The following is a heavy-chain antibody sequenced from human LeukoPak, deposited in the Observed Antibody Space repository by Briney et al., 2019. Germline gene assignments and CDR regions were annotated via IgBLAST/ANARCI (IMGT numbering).Heavy chain of an antibody. D-gene: IGHD3-16*02. Sequence: GGSLRLSCAASGFTFSSYSMNWVRQAPGKGLEWVSVSYSGGSSYYADSVKGRFTISRDNSKNTLYLQMNTLRAEDTAVYFCAREEHYRRYFALWGRGTLVTVSS. CDR1: GFTFSSYS. CDR2: SYSGGSS. CDR3: AREEHYRRYFAL. J-gene: IGHJ2*01. V-gene: IGHV3-53*01.